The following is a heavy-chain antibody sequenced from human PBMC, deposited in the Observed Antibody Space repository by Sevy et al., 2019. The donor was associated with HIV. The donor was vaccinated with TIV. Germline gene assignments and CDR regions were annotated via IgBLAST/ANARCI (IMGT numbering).Heavy chain of an antibody. Sequence: GGSLRLSCAASEFTFSDYAMHWVRQVPGKGLEWVSGISWNSGAIGYADSVQGRFTISRDNAKSSLYLQMNSLRVEDTALYYCARALRYCGVNTCYGGSVNAFDVWGQGTMVTVSS. V-gene: IGHV3-9*01. CDR3: ARALRYCGVNTCYGGSVNAFDV. CDR1: EFTFSDYA. D-gene: IGHD2-2*01. J-gene: IGHJ3*01. CDR2: ISWNSGAI.